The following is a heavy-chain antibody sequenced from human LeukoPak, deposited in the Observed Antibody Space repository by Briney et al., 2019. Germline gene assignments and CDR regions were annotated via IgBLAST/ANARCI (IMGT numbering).Heavy chain of an antibody. J-gene: IGHJ4*02. Sequence: SETLSLTCTVSGVSISSYYWRWIRQPPGKGLEWIGDIYHTGSTNYNPSLKSRVTISVDTSKNQFSLKLTSVTAADTAVYYCARQGTLPHFDYWGQGTLVTVSS. CDR1: GVSISSYY. D-gene: IGHD1-14*01. V-gene: IGHV4-59*08. CDR2: IYHTGST. CDR3: ARQGTLPHFDY.